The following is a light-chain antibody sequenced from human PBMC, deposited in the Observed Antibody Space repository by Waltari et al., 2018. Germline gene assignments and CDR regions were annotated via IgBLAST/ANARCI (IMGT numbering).Light chain of an antibody. CDR3: QSYDNTLSVV. V-gene: IGLV1-40*01. CDR1: NSKIGAGYD. CDR2: RNI. J-gene: IGLJ2*01. Sequence: QSVLTQPPSVSGAPGQRVTIPCTGSNSKIGAGYDEHWYQHLPGTAPNHLTFRNIHCPSWVPDRFSGSRSGTSASLAITGLQADDEAIYYCQSYDNTLSVVFGGGTKVTVL.